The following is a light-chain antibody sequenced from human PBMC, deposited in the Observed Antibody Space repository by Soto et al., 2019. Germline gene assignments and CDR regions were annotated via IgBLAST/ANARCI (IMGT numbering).Light chain of an antibody. Sequence: EIVLTQSPATLSVSPGEGATLSCRSSQAISNNLAWFQQKPAQAPRLLIYGTSTRAAGVPDTFSGSGSGTEFTLTIASLQSEDFAVYYCQQHIDWPYTFGQGTKVDIK. CDR3: QQHIDWPYT. J-gene: IGKJ2*01. CDR2: GTS. V-gene: IGKV3-15*01. CDR1: QAISNN.